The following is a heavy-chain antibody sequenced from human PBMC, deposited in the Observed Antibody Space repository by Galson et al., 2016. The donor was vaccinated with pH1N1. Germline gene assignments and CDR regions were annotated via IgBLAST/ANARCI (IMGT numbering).Heavy chain of an antibody. CDR2: IYNSGGST. J-gene: IGHJ4*02. D-gene: IGHD7-27*01. CDR3: VRDKWGSLDY. CDR1: GASISSQY. V-gene: IGHV4-59*11. Sequence: SETLSLTCAVSGASISSQYWSWIRQPPGKGLEWIGNIYNSGGSTTYNPSLRSRVTISIETSRNQFSLHLTSVTAADTAIYYCVRDKWGSLDYWGQGILVTVSS.